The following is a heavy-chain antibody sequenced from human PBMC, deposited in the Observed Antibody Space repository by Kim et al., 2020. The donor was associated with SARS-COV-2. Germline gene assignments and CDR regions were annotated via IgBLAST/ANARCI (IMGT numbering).Heavy chain of an antibody. Sequence: AQKFQERVTITRDMSTSTAYMELSSLRSEDTAVYYCAASSVWYYYYGMDVWGQGTTVTVSS. D-gene: IGHD3-16*01. J-gene: IGHJ6*02. V-gene: IGHV1-58*01. CDR3: AASSVWYYYYGMDV.